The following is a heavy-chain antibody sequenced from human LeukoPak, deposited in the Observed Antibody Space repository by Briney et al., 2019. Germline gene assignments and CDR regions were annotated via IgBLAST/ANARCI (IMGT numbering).Heavy chain of an antibody. D-gene: IGHD2/OR15-2a*01. V-gene: IGHV5-51*01. CDR2: INPGDSET. CDR1: GYSFTSYW. Sequence: GESLKISCEGFGYSFTSYWIAWVRRMPGAGLEWMGTINPGDSETRYSPSFQGQVTISVDKSINTAYLQWDSLKASDTAMYYCARHVTVRRSFDLWGQGTLVTVSS. J-gene: IGHJ4*02. CDR3: ARHVTVRRSFDL.